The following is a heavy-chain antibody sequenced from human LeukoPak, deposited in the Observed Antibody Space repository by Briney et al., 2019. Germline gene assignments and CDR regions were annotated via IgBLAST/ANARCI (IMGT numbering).Heavy chain of an antibody. CDR1: GGSISSSSYY. J-gene: IGHJ6*02. D-gene: IGHD3-9*01. CDR3: ARETYYDILRGIDA. CDR2: IYYSGST. V-gene: IGHV4-39*02. Sequence: SETLSLTCTVSGGSISSSSYYWGWIRQPPGKGLEWIGSIYYSGSTYYNPSLKSRVTISVDTSKNQFSLKLSSVTAADTAVYYCARETYYDILRGIDAWGQGTPVTVSS.